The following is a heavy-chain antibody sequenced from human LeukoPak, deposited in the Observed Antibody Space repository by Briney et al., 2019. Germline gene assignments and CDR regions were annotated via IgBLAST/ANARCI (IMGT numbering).Heavy chain of an antibody. V-gene: IGHV1-24*01. Sequence: GASVTVSCMVSGYTLTELSMHWVRQAPGKGLEWMGGFDPEDGETIYAQKFQGRVTMTEDTSTDTAYMELSSLRSEDTAVYYCAPRGYCSGGSCYGGYFQHWGQGTLVTVSS. CDR2: FDPEDGET. D-gene: IGHD2-15*01. J-gene: IGHJ1*01. CDR3: APRGYCSGGSCYGGYFQH. CDR1: GYTLTELS.